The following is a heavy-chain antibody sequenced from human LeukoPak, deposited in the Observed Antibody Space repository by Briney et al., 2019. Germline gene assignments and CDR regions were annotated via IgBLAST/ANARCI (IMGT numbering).Heavy chain of an antibody. CDR1: GYTFTSYD. CDR2: INPNSGGT. D-gene: IGHD6-13*01. CDR3: ARTVIRGYSSSWYRDLTYYFDY. V-gene: IGHV1-2*02. Sequence: ASVKVSCKASGYTFTSYDINWVRQAPGQGLEWMGWINPNSGGTNYAQKFQGRVTMTRDTSISTAYMELSRLRSGDTAVYYCARTVIRGYSSSWYRDLTYYFDYWGQGTLVTVSS. J-gene: IGHJ4*02.